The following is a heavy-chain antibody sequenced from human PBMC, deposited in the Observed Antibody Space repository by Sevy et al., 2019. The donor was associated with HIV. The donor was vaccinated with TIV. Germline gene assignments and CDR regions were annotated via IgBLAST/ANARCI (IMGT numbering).Heavy chain of an antibody. V-gene: IGHV4-61*01. J-gene: IGHJ6*02. Sequence: SETLSLICSVSGASVSAANDYWSWIRQPPGKGLEWIGNVFYFGSTNYNPSLKSRVTISLDTSKKQFSLNLNSVTAADTAVYYWARDQYYDIGTGLYAMDVWGQGTTVTVSS. CDR1: GASVSAANDY. D-gene: IGHD3-9*01. CDR3: ARDQYYDIGTGLYAMDV. CDR2: VFYFGST.